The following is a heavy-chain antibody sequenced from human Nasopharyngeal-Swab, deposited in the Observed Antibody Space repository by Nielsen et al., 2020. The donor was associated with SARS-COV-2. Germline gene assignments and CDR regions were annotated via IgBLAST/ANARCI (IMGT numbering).Heavy chain of an antibody. Sequence: GGSLRLSCAASGFTFSDYYMSWIRQAPGKGLEWVSYISSSGSTIYYADSVKGRFTISRDNAKNSLYLQMNSLRAEDTAAYYCARAQLRLQYYGMDVWGQGTTVTVSS. CDR1: GFTFSDYY. J-gene: IGHJ6*02. V-gene: IGHV3-11*01. CDR3: ARAQLRLQYYGMDV. D-gene: IGHD4-11*01. CDR2: ISSSGSTI.